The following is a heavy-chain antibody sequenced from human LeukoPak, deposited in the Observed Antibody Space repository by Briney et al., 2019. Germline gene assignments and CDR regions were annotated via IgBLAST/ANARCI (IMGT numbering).Heavy chain of an antibody. D-gene: IGHD3-16*01. CDR1: GFTFSDYY. Sequence: PGGSLRLSCAASGFTFSDYYMSWIRQAPGKGLEWVSYISSSGSTIYYAASVKGRFTISRDNAKNSLYLQMNSLRAEDTAVYYCARTPAMNDYVWGNRMYYFDYWGQGTLVTVSS. CDR3: ARTPAMNDYVWGNRMYYFDY. V-gene: IGHV3-11*04. J-gene: IGHJ4*02. CDR2: ISSSGSTI.